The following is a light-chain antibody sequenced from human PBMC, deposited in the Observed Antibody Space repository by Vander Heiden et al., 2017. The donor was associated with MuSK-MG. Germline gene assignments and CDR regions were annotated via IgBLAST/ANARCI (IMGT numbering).Light chain of an antibody. Sequence: DIQMTQSPSTLSASVGDRVTITCRASHSITSWLAWYQQKPGKPPKLLIYKTSNLESGVPSRFSGSGSGTEFTLTISSLQADDIGNYYCQHYDSFSPMTFGPGTKVEF. V-gene: IGKV1-5*03. CDR2: KTS. CDR1: HSITSW. J-gene: IGKJ1*01. CDR3: QHYDSFSPMT.